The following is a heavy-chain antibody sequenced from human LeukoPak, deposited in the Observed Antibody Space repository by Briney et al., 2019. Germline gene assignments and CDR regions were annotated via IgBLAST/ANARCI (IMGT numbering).Heavy chain of an antibody. CDR3: AKDAYSSWYYNWFDP. D-gene: IGHD6-13*01. CDR2: ISGSGGST. V-gene: IGHV3-23*01. J-gene: IGHJ5*02. CDR1: GFTFSSYS. Sequence: GGSLRLSCAASGFTFSSYSMNWVRQAPGKGLEWVSAISGSGGSTYYADSVKGRFTISRDNSKNTLYLQMNSLRAEDTAVYYCAKDAYSSWYYNWFDPWGQGTLVTVSS.